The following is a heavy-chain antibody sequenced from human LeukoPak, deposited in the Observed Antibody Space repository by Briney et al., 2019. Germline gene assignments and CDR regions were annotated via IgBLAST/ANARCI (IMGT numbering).Heavy chain of an antibody. CDR3: ARDSTSIAAAVYWYFDL. J-gene: IGHJ2*01. Sequence: GGSLRLSCAASGFTFNTYAMNWVRQAPGKGLEWVAVIWYDGSNEYYADSVKGRFTISRDNSKNTLYLQMNSLRAEDSAVYFCARDSTSIAAAVYWYFDLWGRGTLVTVSS. CDR2: IWYDGSNE. D-gene: IGHD6-13*01. V-gene: IGHV3-33*01. CDR1: GFTFNTYA.